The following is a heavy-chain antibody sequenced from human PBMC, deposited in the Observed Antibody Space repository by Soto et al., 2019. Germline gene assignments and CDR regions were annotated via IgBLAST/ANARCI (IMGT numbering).Heavy chain of an antibody. V-gene: IGHV1-8*01. CDR1: GNTFNSYV. J-gene: IGHJ4*02. CDR3: ARGRASGSYYLLDY. D-gene: IGHD3-10*01. CDR2: INPNSGNI. Sequence: SVKVSCEASGNTFNSYVINWVRQATVHGLEWMGWINPNSGNIGYAQKFQGRVTMTRDTAIRTAYMEVSRLRSDDTAVYYCARGRASGSYYLLDYWGQGTLVTVSS.